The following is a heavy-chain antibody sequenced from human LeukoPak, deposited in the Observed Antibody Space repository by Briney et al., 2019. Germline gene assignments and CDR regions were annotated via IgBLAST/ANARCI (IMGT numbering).Heavy chain of an antibody. V-gene: IGHV3-21*01. J-gene: IGHJ4*02. D-gene: IGHD4-17*01. CDR2: ISSSSSYI. CDR3: ARGALRDFDY. CDR1: GFTFSSYW. Sequence: GGSLRLSCAASGFTFSSYWMSWVRQAPGKGLEWVSSISSSSSYIYYADSVKGRFTISRDNAKNSLYLQMNSLRAEDTAVYYCARGALRDFDYWGQGTLVTVSS.